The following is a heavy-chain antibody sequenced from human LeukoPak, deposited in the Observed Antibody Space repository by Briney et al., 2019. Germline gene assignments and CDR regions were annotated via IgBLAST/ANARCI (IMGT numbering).Heavy chain of an antibody. CDR3: AKDLLLWFGEHNGMDV. CDR1: GFTFSSYG. V-gene: IGHV3-30*18. CDR2: ISYDGSNK. D-gene: IGHD3-10*01. J-gene: IGHJ6*02. Sequence: GRSLRLSCAASGFTFSSYGMHWVRQAPGKGLEWVAVISYDGSNKYYADSVKGRFTISRDNSKNTLYLQMNSLRAEDTAVYYCAKDLLLWFGEHNGMDVWGQGTTVTVSS.